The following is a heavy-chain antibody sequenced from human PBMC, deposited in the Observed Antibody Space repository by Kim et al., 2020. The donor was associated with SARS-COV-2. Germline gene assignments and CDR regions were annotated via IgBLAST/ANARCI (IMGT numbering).Heavy chain of an antibody. V-gene: IGHV3-30*04. D-gene: IGHD2-8*02. J-gene: IGHJ5*01. Sequence: GGSLRLSCAASGFTFSNSAIHWVRQAPGKGLEWVAVISYDGSSKNYADSVKGRFTISRDNSNNTLYLQMNSLRVEDTALYYCARNSELRHRGGVDS. CDR2: ISYDGSSK. CDR1: GFTFSNSA. CDR3: ARNSELRHRGGVDS.